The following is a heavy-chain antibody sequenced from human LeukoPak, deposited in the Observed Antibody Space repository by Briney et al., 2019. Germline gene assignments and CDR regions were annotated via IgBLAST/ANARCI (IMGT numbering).Heavy chain of an antibody. CDR1: GFTFTNYV. Sequence: GGSLRLSCAASGFTFTNYVMTWVRQAPGKGLEWVSAISGSGDSTYYADSVKGRFTISRDNSKNALCLQMNSLRAEDTAVYYCAKDGYGDYPDYWGQGTLVTVSS. D-gene: IGHD4-17*01. J-gene: IGHJ4*02. V-gene: IGHV3-23*01. CDR3: AKDGYGDYPDY. CDR2: ISGSGDST.